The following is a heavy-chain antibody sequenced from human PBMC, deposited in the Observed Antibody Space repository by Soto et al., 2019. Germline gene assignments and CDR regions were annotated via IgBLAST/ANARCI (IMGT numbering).Heavy chain of an antibody. CDR1: GGSISSGDYY. V-gene: IGHV4-30-4*01. Sequence: QVQLQESGPGLVKPSQTLSLTCTVSGGSISSGDYYWSWIRQPPGKGLEWIGYIYYSGSTYYNPSLKSLVTISVETSKNQFSLKLSSVTAADTAVYYCARAYYYDSSGYYYRLFDYWGQGTLVTVSS. D-gene: IGHD3-22*01. J-gene: IGHJ4*02. CDR3: ARAYYYDSSGYYYRLFDY. CDR2: IYYSGST.